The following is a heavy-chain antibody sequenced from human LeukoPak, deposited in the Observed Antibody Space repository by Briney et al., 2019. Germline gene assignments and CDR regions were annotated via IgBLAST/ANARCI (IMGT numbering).Heavy chain of an antibody. CDR1: GFTFSSYA. D-gene: IGHD3-22*01. J-gene: IGHJ4*02. V-gene: IGHV3-30*04. CDR3: AREGYYDSSGYFNY. Sequence: GGSMRLSCAASGFTFSSYAIHWVRQAPGKGLEWVAVISFDGSNNYYADSVKGRFTISRDNSKNTLYLQMNSLRAEDTAVYYCAREGYYDSSGYFNYWGQGTLVTVSS. CDR2: ISFDGSNN.